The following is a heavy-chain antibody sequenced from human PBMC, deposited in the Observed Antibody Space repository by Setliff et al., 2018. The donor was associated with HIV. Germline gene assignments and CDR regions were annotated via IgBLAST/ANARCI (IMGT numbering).Heavy chain of an antibody. Sequence: SLRLSCAASGFIFRSFGIHWVRQAPGKGLDWVAVIWDDGNNEYYADSVKGRFTISRDNSKNTLFLQMTGLRLDDTAVYYCARDSAAWVTELGIPGYWGQGTLVTRLL. J-gene: IGHJ4*02. CDR3: ARDSAAWVTELGIPGY. D-gene: IGHD1-20*01. CDR1: GFIFRSFG. CDR2: IWDDGNNE. V-gene: IGHV3-33*01.